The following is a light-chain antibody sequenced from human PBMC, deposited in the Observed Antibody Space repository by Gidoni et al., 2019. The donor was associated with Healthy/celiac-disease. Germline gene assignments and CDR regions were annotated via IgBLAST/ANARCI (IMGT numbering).Light chain of an antibody. V-gene: IGKV1-39*01. Sequence: RQRTQSPSSLSASVGDRVTITCRASQSISSYLNWYQQKPGKAPKLLIYAACSLQSGVPSRFSGSGSGTDFTLTISSLQPEDFATYYCQQSYSTPMCSFGQGTKLEIK. CDR1: QSISSY. J-gene: IGKJ2*04. CDR2: AAC. CDR3: QQSYSTPMCS.